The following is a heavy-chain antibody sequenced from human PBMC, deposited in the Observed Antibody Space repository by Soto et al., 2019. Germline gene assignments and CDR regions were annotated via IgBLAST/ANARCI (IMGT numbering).Heavy chain of an antibody. CDR2: INHSGST. V-gene: IGHV4-34*01. J-gene: IGHJ6*03. Sequence: QVQLQQWGAGLLKPSETLSLTCAVYGGSFSGYYWSWIRQPPGKGLEWMGEINHSGSTNYNPSLKSRVTISVDTSKNQFSLKLSSVTAADTAVYYCARGRIAARHYYYYYMDVWGKGTTVTVSS. CDR3: ARGRIAARHYYYYYMDV. D-gene: IGHD6-6*01. CDR1: GGSFSGYY.